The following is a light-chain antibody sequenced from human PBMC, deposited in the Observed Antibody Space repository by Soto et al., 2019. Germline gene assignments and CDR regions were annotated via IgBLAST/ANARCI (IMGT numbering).Light chain of an antibody. V-gene: IGKV1-5*03. J-gene: IGKJ1*01. Sequence: DIQMTQSPSTLSASVGDRVTITCRASQTISSWLAWYQRKPGKAPKLLIYKASSLESGVPSRFSGSGSGTEFTLTISSLQPDDFATYYCQQYNSYSWTFGQGTKVDI. CDR1: QTISSW. CDR2: KAS. CDR3: QQYNSYSWT.